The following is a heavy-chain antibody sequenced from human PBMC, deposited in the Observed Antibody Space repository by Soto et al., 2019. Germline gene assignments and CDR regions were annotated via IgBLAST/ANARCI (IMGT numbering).Heavy chain of an antibody. CDR3: ARAQGDLEYDGNTSIANWSDP. CDR2: IYYSGST. V-gene: IGHV4-61*01. J-gene: IGHJ5*02. D-gene: IGHD3-10*01. CDR1: GGSVSIGSYY. Sequence: SETLSLTCTVSGGSVSIGSYYWSCIRQPPGKGLEWIGYIYYSGSTNYNPSLKSRVNISEDTSKNQFSLKLSSVTAADTAVYYCARAQGDLEYDGNTSIANWSDPWGQGTLVTVSS.